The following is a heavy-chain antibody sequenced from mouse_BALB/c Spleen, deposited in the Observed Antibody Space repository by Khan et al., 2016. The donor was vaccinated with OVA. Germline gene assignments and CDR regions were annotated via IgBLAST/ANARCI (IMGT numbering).Heavy chain of an antibody. Sequence: EVQLQESGPGLVKPSQSLSLTCTVTGYSITSDYAWNWIRQFPGNKLEWMGYITYSGSTNYRPSLKSRISITRDTSKNQFFLQLNSVTTEDTATDYCAMGRTYWGQGTLVTVSA. J-gene: IGHJ3*01. D-gene: IGHD4-1*01. CDR1: GYSITSDYA. V-gene: IGHV3-2*02. CDR3: AMGRTY. CDR2: ITYSGST.